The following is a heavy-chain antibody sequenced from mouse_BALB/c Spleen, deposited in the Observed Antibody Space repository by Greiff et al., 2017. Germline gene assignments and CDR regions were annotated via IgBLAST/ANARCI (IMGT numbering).Heavy chain of an antibody. Sequence: QVQLQQSGPDLVAPSQSLSITCTVSGFSLTSYGVHWVRQPPGKGLEWLVVIWSDGSTTYNSALKSRLSISKDNSKSQVFLKMNSLQTDDTAMYYCASTTVVAEDYYVMDYWGQGTSDTVSS. J-gene: IGHJ4*01. D-gene: IGHD1-1*01. CDR2: IWSDGST. V-gene: IGHV2-6-2*01. CDR1: GFSLTSYG. CDR3: ASTTVVAEDYYVMDY.